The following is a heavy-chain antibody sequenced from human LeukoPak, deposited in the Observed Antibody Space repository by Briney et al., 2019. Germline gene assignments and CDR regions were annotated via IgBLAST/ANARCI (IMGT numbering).Heavy chain of an antibody. CDR1: GGSISSSSYY. D-gene: IGHD4-17*01. J-gene: IGHJ6*03. V-gene: IGHV4-39*07. CDR3: ARDATVTDEAYYYYYMDV. CDR2: IYYSGST. Sequence: SETLSLTCTVSGGSISSSSYYWGWIRQPPGKGLEWIGSIYYSGSTYYNPSLKSRVTISVDTSKNQFSLKLSSVTAADTAVYYCARDATVTDEAYYYYYMDVWGKGTTVTISS.